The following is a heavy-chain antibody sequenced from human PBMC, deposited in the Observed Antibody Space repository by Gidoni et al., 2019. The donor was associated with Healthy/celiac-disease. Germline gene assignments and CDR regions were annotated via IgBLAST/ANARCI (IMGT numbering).Heavy chain of an antibody. CDR3: ARYGDYFDY. Sequence: QLQLQESGSGLVKPSQTLSLTCAVSGGSISSGGYSWIWIRQPPGKGLEWIGYIHHSGSTYYNPSLKSRVTISVDRSKNQFSLKLSSVTAADTAVYYCARYGDYFDYWGQGTLVTVSS. J-gene: IGHJ4*02. V-gene: IGHV4-30-2*01. CDR2: IHHSGST. CDR1: GGSISSGGYS. D-gene: IGHD4-17*01.